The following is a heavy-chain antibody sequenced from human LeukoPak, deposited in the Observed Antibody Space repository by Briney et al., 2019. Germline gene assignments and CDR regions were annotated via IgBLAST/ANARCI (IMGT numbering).Heavy chain of an antibody. CDR2: ISDSGGRT. CDR3: AKGGGSSCYSPSDY. Sequence: GGSLRLSCAASGFTFSTYGMTWVRQAPGKGLEWVSAISDSGGRTYYADSVEGRFTISRDNSQSTLYLHMNSLRAEDTAVYFCAKGGGSSCYSPSDYWGQGTLVTVSS. J-gene: IGHJ4*02. CDR1: GFTFSTYG. V-gene: IGHV3-23*01. D-gene: IGHD2-15*01.